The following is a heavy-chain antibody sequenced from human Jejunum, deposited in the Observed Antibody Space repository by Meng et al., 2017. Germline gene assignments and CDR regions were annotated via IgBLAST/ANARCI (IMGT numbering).Heavy chain of an antibody. Sequence: GSLRLSCTVSGGSIRSRGYYWGWIRQPPGKGLEWIGSIYYSGSTYYNPSLKSRVTISVDTSKNQISLNLISVTAADTAVYYCARGAQYYGPGNSWNWFDPWGQGTLVTVSS. CDR2: IYYSGST. V-gene: IGHV4-39*07. CDR3: ARGAQYYGPGNSWNWFDP. D-gene: IGHD3-10*01. CDR1: GGSIRSRGYY. J-gene: IGHJ5*02.